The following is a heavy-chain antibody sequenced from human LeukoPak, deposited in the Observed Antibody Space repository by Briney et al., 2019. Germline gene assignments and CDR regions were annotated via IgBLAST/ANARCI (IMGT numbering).Heavy chain of an antibody. J-gene: IGHJ4*02. CDR3: AKDRRYYDFWSGYYFGDVFDY. Sequence: GGSLRLSCAASGFTFSSYAMSWVRQAPGKGLEWVSAISGSGGSTDYADSVKGRFTISRDNPKNTLYLQMNSLRAGDTAVYYCAKDRRYYDFWSGYYFGDVFDYWGQGTLVTVSS. CDR2: ISGSGGST. CDR1: GFTFSSYA. V-gene: IGHV3-23*01. D-gene: IGHD3-3*01.